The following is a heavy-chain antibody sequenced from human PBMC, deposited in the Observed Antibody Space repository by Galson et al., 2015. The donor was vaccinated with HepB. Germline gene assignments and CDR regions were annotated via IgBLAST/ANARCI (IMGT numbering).Heavy chain of an antibody. J-gene: IGHJ4*02. CDR3: ATSSDDFWNTYIDN. D-gene: IGHD3-3*01. V-gene: IGHV3-21*01. CDR2: ISGSSAYI. Sequence: SLRLSCAASGITFSSYTMNWVRQAPGRGLEWVSSISGSSAYIYYADSVKGRFTISRDSAKNSLYLQVNSLKAEDTAVYYCATSSDDFWNTYIDNGGQGTLVSGSS. CDR1: GITFSSYT.